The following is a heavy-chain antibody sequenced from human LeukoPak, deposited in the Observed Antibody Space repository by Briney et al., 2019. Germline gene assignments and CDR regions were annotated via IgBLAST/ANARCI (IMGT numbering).Heavy chain of an antibody. Sequence: PSETLSLTCAVSGASMSSYYWTWMRQPPGKGPEWIGSVYHTGNTYYNPSLSSRVTMSIDTPMNQFSLKLTPVTAADTAVYYCATYASSRPRIFENWGQGTQVTVSS. V-gene: IGHV4-59*01. J-gene: IGHJ4*02. CDR2: VYHTGNT. CDR3: ATYASSRPRIFEN. CDR1: GASMSSYY. D-gene: IGHD2-2*01.